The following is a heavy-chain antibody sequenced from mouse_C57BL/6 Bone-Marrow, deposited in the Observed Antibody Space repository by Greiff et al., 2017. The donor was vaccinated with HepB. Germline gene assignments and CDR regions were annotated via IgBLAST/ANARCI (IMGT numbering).Heavy chain of an antibody. D-gene: IGHD1-1*01. CDR1: TSYG. J-gene: IGHJ4*01. CDR2: IWGVGST. CDR3: ARNYYGIMDY. Sequence: QVQLQESGPGLVAPSQSLSITLTSYGVDWVRQSPGKGLEWLGVIWGVGSTNYNSALKSRLSISKDNSKSQVFLKMNSLQTDDTAMYYCARNYYGIMDYWGQGTSVTVSS. V-gene: IGHV2-6*01.